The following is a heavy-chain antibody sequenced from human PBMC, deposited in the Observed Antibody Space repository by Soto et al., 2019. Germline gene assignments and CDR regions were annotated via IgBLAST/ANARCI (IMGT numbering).Heavy chain of an antibody. CDR3: SREYYCSGTYGYYGMDV. CDR2: IITVTGPA. D-gene: IGHD3-10*01. Sequence: QVQLVQSGAEVRKPGSSVKVSCKASGSTISSYVIAWVRQAPGQSLEWMGGIITVTGPANYAKKFQGRLTITADEATSSAYMEMNSLRSEDTAVYYCSREYYCSGTYGYYGMDVWGQGTTVTVSS. V-gene: IGHV1-69*01. J-gene: IGHJ6*02. CDR1: GSTISSYV.